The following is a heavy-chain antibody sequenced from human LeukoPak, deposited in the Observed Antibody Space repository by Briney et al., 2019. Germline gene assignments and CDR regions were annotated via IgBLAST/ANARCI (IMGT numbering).Heavy chain of an antibody. CDR3: ARAVGSSESNYFDP. J-gene: IGHJ5*02. CDR2: IYTSGTT. CDR1: GGSVSSGNYY. V-gene: IGHV4-61*02. D-gene: IGHD1-7*01. Sequence: SQTLSLTCTDSGGSVSSGNYYWSWIRQPAGKGLEWIGRIYTSGTTNYNPSLDSRVTILLDTSKNQFSLKLSSVTAADTAVYYCARAVGSSESNYFDPWGQGTLATVSS.